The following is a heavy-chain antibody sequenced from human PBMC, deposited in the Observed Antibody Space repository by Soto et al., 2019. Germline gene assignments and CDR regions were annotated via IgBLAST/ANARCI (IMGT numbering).Heavy chain of an antibody. V-gene: IGHV4-31*03. J-gene: IGHJ3*02. CDR1: GGSISSGGYY. Sequence: QVQLQESGPGLVKPSQTLSLTCTVSGGSISSGGYYCSWIRQHPGKGLEWIGYFYYSGSTYYNPSLKSRVTISVDTSKNQFSLKLSSVTAADTAVYYCARGYCSGGSCYHGKVFAFDIWGQGTMVTVSS. CDR3: ARGYCSGGSCYHGKVFAFDI. CDR2: FYYSGST. D-gene: IGHD2-15*01.